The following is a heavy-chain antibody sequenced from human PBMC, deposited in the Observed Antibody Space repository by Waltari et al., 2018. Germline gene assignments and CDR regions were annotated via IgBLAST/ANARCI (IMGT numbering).Heavy chain of an antibody. D-gene: IGHD3-22*01. CDR2: HSPTVVTA. CDR1: GGTFSSYA. V-gene: IGHV1-69*12. CDR3: ARDGYYDSSGYYPREFDY. Sequence: QVQLVQSGAEVKKPGSSVKVSCKASGGTFSSYAISWVRQAPGQGLEWMGGHSPTVVTANYSKKFQGRVTITADESTSTAYLELSSLRSEDTAVYYCARDGYYDSSGYYPREFDYWGQGTLGTVSS. J-gene: IGHJ4*02.